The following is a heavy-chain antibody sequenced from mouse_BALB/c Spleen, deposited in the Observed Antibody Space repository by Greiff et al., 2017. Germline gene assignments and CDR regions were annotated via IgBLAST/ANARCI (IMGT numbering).Heavy chain of an antibody. V-gene: IGHV1-69*02. D-gene: IGHD2-2*01. CDR1: GYTFTSYW. CDR2: IDPSDSYT. J-gene: IGHJ4*01. Sequence: QVQLKESGAELVRPGSSVKISCKASGYTFTSYWMHWVKQRPGQGLEWIGEIDPSDSYTNYNHKFKGKATLTVDKSSSTAYMQLSSLTSEDSEVYDGARKNGYDVNGAMDYWGEGTSVTVSS. CDR3: ARKNGYDVNGAMDY.